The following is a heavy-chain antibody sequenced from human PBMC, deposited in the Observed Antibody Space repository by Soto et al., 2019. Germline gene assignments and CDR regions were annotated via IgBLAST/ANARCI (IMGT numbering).Heavy chain of an antibody. CDR3: ARDPPFPFDY. D-gene: IGHD2-21*01. CDR2: ISSSSTI. J-gene: IGHJ4*02. V-gene: IGHV3-48*02. CDR1: GFTFSRYS. Sequence: GGSLRLSCAASGFTFSRYSMTWFRQAPGKGLEWVSYISSSSTIYYADSVKGRFTISRDNAKNSLYLQMNSLRDEDTAVYYCARDPPFPFDYWGQGTLVTVSS.